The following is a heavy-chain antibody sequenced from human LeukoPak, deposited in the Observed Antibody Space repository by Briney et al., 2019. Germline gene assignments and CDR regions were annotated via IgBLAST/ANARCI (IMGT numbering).Heavy chain of an antibody. V-gene: IGHV3-33*01. CDR3: AREGDSSGYPYYFDY. D-gene: IGHD3-22*01. J-gene: IGHJ4*02. Sequence: GGSLRLSCAASGFTFRSFGMHWVRQAPGKGLEWVAVIWYDGSNKYYADSVEGRFTISRDNSKNTLYLQMNSLRAEDTAVYYCAREGDSSGYPYYFDYWGQGTLVTVSS. CDR1: GFTFRSFG. CDR2: IWYDGSNK.